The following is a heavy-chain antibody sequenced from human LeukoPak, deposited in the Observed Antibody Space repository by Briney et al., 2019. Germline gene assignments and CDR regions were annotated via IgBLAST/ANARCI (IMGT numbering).Heavy chain of an antibody. CDR3: ATWRTSVTTFDY. V-gene: IGHV3-23*01. CDR2: ISGSSGVTT. CDR1: GFTFSTYG. Sequence: GSLRLSCAASGFTFSTYGMSWVRQAPGKGLEWVSAISGSSGVTTYYADSVKGRFTISRDNSKNTLYLQMNSLRVDDTAVYYCATWRTSVTTFDYWGQGTLVTVSS. D-gene: IGHD4-17*01. J-gene: IGHJ4*02.